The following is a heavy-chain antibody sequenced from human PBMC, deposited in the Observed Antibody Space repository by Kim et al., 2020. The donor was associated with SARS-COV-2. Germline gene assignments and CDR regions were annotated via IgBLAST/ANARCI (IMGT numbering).Heavy chain of an antibody. CDR1: GFTFSSYE. Sequence: GGSLRLSCAASGFTFSSYEMNWVRQAPGKGLEWVSYISSSGSTIYYADSVKGRFTISRDNAKNSLYLQMNSLRAEDTAVYYCARDTMEWLRRYYYGMDVWGQGTTVTVSS. D-gene: IGHD3-3*01. J-gene: IGHJ6*02. CDR2: ISSSGSTI. V-gene: IGHV3-48*03. CDR3: ARDTMEWLRRYYYGMDV.